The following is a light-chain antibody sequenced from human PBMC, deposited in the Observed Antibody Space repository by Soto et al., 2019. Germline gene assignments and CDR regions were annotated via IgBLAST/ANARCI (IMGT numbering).Light chain of an antibody. CDR1: RSVLYSSNNKNY. J-gene: IGKJ4*01. CDR2: WAS. Sequence: DIVMTQCRDGLAWRLRWRATIKCKSSRSVLYSSNNKNYLAWYQQKPGQPPKLLIYWASTRESGVPDRFSGSGSATDFTLPLSRLHAEAAPVYYCQPYYTTPLTFRVGTKVDIK. V-gene: IGKV4-1*01. CDR3: QPYYTTPLT.